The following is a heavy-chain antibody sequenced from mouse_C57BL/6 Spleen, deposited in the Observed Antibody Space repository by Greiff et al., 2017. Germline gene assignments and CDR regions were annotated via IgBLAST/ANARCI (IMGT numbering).Heavy chain of an antibody. V-gene: IGHV3-6*01. CDR3: ARFYDYDTPFAY. J-gene: IGHJ3*01. Sequence: VQLQQSGPGLVKPSQSLSLTCSVTGYSITSGYYWNWIRQFPGNKLEWMGYISYDGSNNYNPSLKNRISITRDTSKNQFFLKLNSVTTEDTATYYCARFYDYDTPFAYWGQGTLVTVSA. CDR1: GYSITSGYY. D-gene: IGHD2-4*01. CDR2: ISYDGSN.